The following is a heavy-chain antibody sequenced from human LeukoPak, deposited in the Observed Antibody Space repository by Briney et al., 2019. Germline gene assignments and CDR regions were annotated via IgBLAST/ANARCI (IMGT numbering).Heavy chain of an antibody. D-gene: IGHD6-13*01. CDR3: ARVSYSSSWYGRWVDY. CDR2: IYHSGST. CDR1: GGSISSGGYY. J-gene: IGHJ4*02. V-gene: IGHV4-30-2*01. Sequence: SQTLSLTCTVSGGSISSGGYYWSWIRQPPGKGLEWIGYIYHSGSTYYNPSLKSRVTISVDRSKNQFSLKLSSVTAADTAVYYCARVSYSSSWYGRWVDYWGQGTLVTVSS.